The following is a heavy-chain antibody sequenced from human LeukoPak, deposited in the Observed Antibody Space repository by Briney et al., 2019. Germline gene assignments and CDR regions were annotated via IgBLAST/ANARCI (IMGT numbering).Heavy chain of an antibody. J-gene: IGHJ4*03. CDR3: ATPRTYYCSETSCYFDH. CDR2: ISSTSSFI. CDR1: GFTFSAYS. V-gene: IGHV3-21*01. D-gene: IGHD2-15*01. Sequence: PGGSLRLSCAASGFTFSAYSIHWVRQAPGKGLEWVSSISSTSSFIFYADSVKGRFTISRDNADNSLYLQMNSLRAEDTAVYYCATPRTYYCSETSCYFDHWGQGTLVTVSS.